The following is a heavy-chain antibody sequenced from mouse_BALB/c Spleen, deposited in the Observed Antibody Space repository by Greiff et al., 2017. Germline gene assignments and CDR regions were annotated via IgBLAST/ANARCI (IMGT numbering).Heavy chain of an antibody. CDR2: ISNGGGST. J-gene: IGHJ2*01. CDR3: ARHGNYVDY. V-gene: IGHV5-12-2*01. CDR1: GFTFSSYT. D-gene: IGHD1-1*01. Sequence: EVQVVESGGGLVQPGGSLKLSCAASGFTFSSYTMSWVRQTPEKRLEWVAYISNGGGSTYYPDTVKGRFTISRDNAKNTLYLQMSSLKSEDTAMYYCARHGNYVDYWGQGTTLTVSS.